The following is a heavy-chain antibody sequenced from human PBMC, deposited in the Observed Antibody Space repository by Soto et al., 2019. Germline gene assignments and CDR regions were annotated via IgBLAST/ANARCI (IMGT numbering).Heavy chain of an antibody. Sequence: EVQLLESGGGLVQPRGSLRLSCTASGFSFSNCAMSWVRQAPGKGLEWVSSLSGGSGTTFYADSVKGRFTTSRENSKNTLYLEMNSLRAEDTAVYYCAKGFKNWNGASDYWGQGTLVTVSS. V-gene: IGHV3-23*01. J-gene: IGHJ4*02. CDR3: AKGFKNWNGASDY. CDR2: LSGGSGTT. D-gene: IGHD1-1*01. CDR1: GFSFSNCA.